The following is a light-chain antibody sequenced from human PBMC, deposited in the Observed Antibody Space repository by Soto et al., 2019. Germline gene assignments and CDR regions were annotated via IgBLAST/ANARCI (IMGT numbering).Light chain of an antibody. J-gene: IGKJ1*01. CDR2: GAS. CDR1: QSVSGN. CDR3: QQYNNWHPWT. Sequence: EILMTQSPATLSVSPGERATLSCRASQSVSGNLAWYQQKPGQAPRLLIYGASTRATGIPARFSGSGSGTDFTLPISSLQSEDYALYYCQQYNNWHPWTFGQGTKVEIK. V-gene: IGKV3-15*01.